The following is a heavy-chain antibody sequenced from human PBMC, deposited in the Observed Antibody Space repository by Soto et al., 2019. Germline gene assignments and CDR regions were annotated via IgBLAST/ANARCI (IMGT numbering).Heavy chain of an antibody. CDR2: IYNSGIT. CDR3: ARDLKNSSSWYYYYYYYGMDV. J-gene: IGHJ6*02. V-gene: IGHV4-61*01. CDR1: GGSVSSGSHY. Sequence: PSETLSLTCTVSGGSVSSGSHYWSWIRQSPGKGLEWIGYIYNSGITKYNATLKSRVTISVDTSKNQFSLRLISVTAADTAVYYCARDLKNSSSWYYYYYYYGMDVWGQGTTVTVSS. D-gene: IGHD6-13*01.